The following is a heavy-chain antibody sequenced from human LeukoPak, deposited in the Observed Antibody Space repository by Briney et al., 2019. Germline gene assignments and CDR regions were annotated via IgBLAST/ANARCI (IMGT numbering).Heavy chain of an antibody. CDR3: AKRYGTYYYGSGSYRDHYYYYMDV. Sequence: GGSLRLSCAASGFTFSSYEMNWVRQAPGKGLEWVSGIVPDGATTYYADSVKGRFTISRDNSKNTLYLQMNSLRAEDTAVDYCAKRYGTYYYGSGSYRDHYYYYMDVWGKGTTVTVSS. CDR2: IVPDGATT. CDR1: GFTFSSYE. D-gene: IGHD3-10*01. V-gene: IGHV3-23*01. J-gene: IGHJ6*03.